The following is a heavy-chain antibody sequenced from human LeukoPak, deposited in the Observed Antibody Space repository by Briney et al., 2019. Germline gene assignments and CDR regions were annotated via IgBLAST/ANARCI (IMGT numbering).Heavy chain of an antibody. Sequence: PGGSLRLSCAASGFTFSSYAMHWVRQAPGKGLEWVAVISYDGSNKYYADSVKGRFTISRDNSKNTLYLQMNSLRAEDTAVYYCARDSRYYYDRSGPIDYWGQGTLVTVSS. J-gene: IGHJ4*02. CDR2: ISYDGSNK. V-gene: IGHV3-30-3*01. CDR3: ARDSRYYYDRSGPIDY. D-gene: IGHD3-22*01. CDR1: GFTFSSYA.